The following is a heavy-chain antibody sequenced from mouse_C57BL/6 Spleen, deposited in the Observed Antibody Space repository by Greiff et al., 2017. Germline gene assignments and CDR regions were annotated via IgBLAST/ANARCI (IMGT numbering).Heavy chain of an antibody. CDR2: ISSGSSTI. CDR3: ASPDPLAMDY. J-gene: IGHJ4*01. Sequence: EVNLVESGGGLVKPGGSLKLSCAASGFTFSDYGMHWVRQAPEKGLEWVAYISSGSSTIYYADTVKGRFTISRDNAKNTLFLQMTSLRSEDTAMYYCASPDPLAMDYWGQGTSVTVSS. V-gene: IGHV5-17*01. CDR1: GFTFSDYG.